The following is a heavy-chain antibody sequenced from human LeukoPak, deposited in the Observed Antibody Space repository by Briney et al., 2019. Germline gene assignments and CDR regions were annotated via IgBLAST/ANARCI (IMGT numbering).Heavy chain of an antibody. CDR2: IYYSGST. CDR3: ARGFGYYYGSGSSHAPFDY. J-gene: IGHJ4*02. D-gene: IGHD3-10*01. Sequence: SETLSLTCTVSGGSISSYYWSWIRQPPGKGLEWIGYIYYSGSTNYNPSLKSRVTISVDTSKNQFSLKLSSVTAADTAAYYCARGFGYYYGSGSSHAPFDYWGQGTLVTVSS. CDR1: GGSISSYY. V-gene: IGHV4-59*01.